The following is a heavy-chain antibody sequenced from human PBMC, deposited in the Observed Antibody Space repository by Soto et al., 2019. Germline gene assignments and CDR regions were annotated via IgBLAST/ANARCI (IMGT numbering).Heavy chain of an antibody. CDR3: ARGSRIAARPGWFDP. CDR1: GGSFSGYY. CDR2: INHSGST. J-gene: IGHJ5*02. Sequence: PSETLSLTCAVYGGSFSGYYWSWIRQPPGKGLEWIGEINHSGSTNYNPSLKSRVTISVDTSKNQFSLKLSSVTAADTAVYYCARGSRIAARPGWFDPWGQGTLVTVS. D-gene: IGHD6-6*01. V-gene: IGHV4-34*01.